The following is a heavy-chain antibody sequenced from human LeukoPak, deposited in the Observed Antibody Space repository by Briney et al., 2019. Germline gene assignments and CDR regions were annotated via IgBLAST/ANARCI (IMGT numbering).Heavy chain of an antibody. CDR1: GFTFSSYG. Sequence: TGGSLRLSCAASGFTFSSYGMHWVRQAPGKGLEWVAVISYDGSNKYYADSVKGRFTISRDNSKNTLYLQMNNLRVEDTAVYYCAKEQAVAAPFDFWGQGTLVTVSS. D-gene: IGHD6-19*01. J-gene: IGHJ4*02. CDR2: ISYDGSNK. V-gene: IGHV3-30*18. CDR3: AKEQAVAAPFDF.